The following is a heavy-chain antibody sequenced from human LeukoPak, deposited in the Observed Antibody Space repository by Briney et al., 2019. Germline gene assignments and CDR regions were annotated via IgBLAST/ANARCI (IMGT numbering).Heavy chain of an antibody. CDR3: AREIAVAGTTAFDI. Sequence: APVKVSCKASGYTFTGYYMHWVRQAPGQGLEWMGRINPNSGGTNYAQKFQGRVTMTRDTSISTAYMELSRLRSDDTAVYYCAREIAVAGTTAFDIWGQGTMVTVSS. J-gene: IGHJ3*02. CDR1: GYTFTGYY. D-gene: IGHD6-19*01. CDR2: INPNSGGT. V-gene: IGHV1-2*06.